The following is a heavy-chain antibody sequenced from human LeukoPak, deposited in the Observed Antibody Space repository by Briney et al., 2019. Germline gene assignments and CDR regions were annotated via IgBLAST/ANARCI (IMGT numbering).Heavy chain of an antibody. Sequence: GTLSLTCAVSGGSVSSNNWWSWVRQPPGKGLEGIGEIYHSGSTNYNPSLKSRVTISVDKSKNQFSLKLSSVTAADTAVYYCARGGGYYDSSGSTFDYWGQGTLVTVSS. D-gene: IGHD3-22*01. CDR1: GGSVSSNNW. CDR2: IYHSGST. J-gene: IGHJ4*02. CDR3: ARGGGYYDSSGSTFDY. V-gene: IGHV4-4*02.